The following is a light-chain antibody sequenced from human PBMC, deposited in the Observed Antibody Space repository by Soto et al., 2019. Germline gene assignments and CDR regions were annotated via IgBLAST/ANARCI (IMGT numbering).Light chain of an antibody. J-gene: IGLJ2*01. CDR3: ATWDDSLNGLI. Sequence: QSVLTQPRSASGTPGQRVTISCSGGSSNIKTNGVSWYQQVPGAAPKLLIYSNNQRPSGAPDRFSGSKSGTSASLAISGLQSEDEAIYHCATWDDSLNGLIFGGGTKLTVL. CDR2: SNN. V-gene: IGLV1-44*01. CDR1: SSNIKTNG.